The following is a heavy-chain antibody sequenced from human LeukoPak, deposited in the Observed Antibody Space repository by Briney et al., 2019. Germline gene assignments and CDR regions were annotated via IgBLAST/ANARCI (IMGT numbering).Heavy chain of an antibody. CDR1: GFTFSSYA. J-gene: IGHJ6*02. CDR3: AKEGGSYPETGYYGMDV. D-gene: IGHD1-26*01. CDR2: ISYDGSNK. Sequence: GRSLRLSCAASGFTFSSYAMHWVRQAPGKGLEWVAVISYDGSNKYYADSVKGRFTISRDNSKNTLYLQMNSLRAEDTAVYYCAKEGGSYPETGYYGMDVWGQGTTVTVSS. V-gene: IGHV3-30*04.